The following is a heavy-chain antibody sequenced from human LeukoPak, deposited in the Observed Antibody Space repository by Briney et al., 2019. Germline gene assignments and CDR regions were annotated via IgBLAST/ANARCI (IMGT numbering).Heavy chain of an antibody. CDR3: ARRGNSSGLLVRRGFDY. Sequence: SETLSLTCAVYGGSFSGYYWSWIRQPPGKGLEWIGEINHSGSTNYNPSLKSRVTISVDTSKNRCSLKLSSVTAADTAVYYCARRGNSSGLLVRRGFDYWGQGTLVTVSS. D-gene: IGHD6-19*01. CDR1: GGSFSGYY. V-gene: IGHV4-34*01. CDR2: INHSGST. J-gene: IGHJ4*02.